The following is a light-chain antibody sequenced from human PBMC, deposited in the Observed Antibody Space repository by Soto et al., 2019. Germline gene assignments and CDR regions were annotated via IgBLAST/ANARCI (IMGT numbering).Light chain of an antibody. Sequence: IQMTQSPSTLSASIGDTVTITCRASQTISSWLAWYQQKPGKAPNLLIYDASTLESGVPSRFSGSGSGTEFTLTISSLQPDDFATYYCQQYNSYWTFGQGTKVDIK. J-gene: IGKJ1*01. CDR2: DAS. CDR3: QQYNSYWT. CDR1: QTISSW. V-gene: IGKV1-5*01.